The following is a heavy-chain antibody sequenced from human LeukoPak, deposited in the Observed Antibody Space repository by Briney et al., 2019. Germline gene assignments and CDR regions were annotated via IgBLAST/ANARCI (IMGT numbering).Heavy chain of an antibody. V-gene: IGHV3-23*01. Sequence: GGSLRLSCAASGFTFSSYAMSWVRQAPGKGLEWVSAISGSGGSTYYADSVKGRFTISRDNSKNTLYLQMNSLRAEDTAVYYCAGVPYYDFWSGPYAFDIWGQGTMVTVSS. CDR1: GFTFSSYA. CDR2: ISGSGGST. J-gene: IGHJ3*02. D-gene: IGHD3-3*01. CDR3: AGVPYYDFWSGPYAFDI.